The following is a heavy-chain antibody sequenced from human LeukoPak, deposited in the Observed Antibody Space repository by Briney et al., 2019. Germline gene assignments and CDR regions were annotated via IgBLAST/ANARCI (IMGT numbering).Heavy chain of an antibody. CDR3: ARRMRSAPPTGYYYYMDV. J-gene: IGHJ6*03. V-gene: IGHV4-30-2*01. CDR1: GGSISSGGYY. D-gene: IGHD3-10*01. CDR2: IYHSGST. Sequence: PSETLSLTCTVSGGSISSGGYYWSWIRQPPGKGLEWIGYIYHSGSTYYNPSLKSRVTISVDRSKNQFSLKLSSVTAADTAVYYCARRMRSAPPTGYYYYMDVWGKGTTVTVSS.